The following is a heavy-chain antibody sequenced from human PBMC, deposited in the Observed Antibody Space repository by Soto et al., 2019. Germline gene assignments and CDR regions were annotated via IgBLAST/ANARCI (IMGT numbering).Heavy chain of an antibody. CDR1: GFSLTTTHMG. J-gene: IGHJ4*02. CDR2: IYWDDDK. D-gene: IGHD1-1*01. V-gene: IGHV2-5*02. Sequence: QITLKESGPTLVNPTQTLTLTRTFSGFSLTTTHMGVGWVRHPPGEALEFVALIYWDDDKRYSPSLSTRLTITKDTSKNHVVLTMTNMGPVDTATYYFARIFNSNSGAYRYFDSWGQGTLVTVSS. CDR3: ARIFNSNSGAYRYFDS.